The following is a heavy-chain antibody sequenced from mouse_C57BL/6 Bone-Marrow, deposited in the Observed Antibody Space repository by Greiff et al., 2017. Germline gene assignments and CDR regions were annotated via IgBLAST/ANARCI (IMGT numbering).Heavy chain of an antibody. D-gene: IGHD2-3*01. J-gene: IGHJ2*01. CDR3: ARDDDGYFGY. CDR1: GFTFSDFY. CDR2: SRNKANDYTT. Sequence: EVMLVESGGGLVQSGRSLRLSCATSGFTFSDFYMEWVRQAPGKGLEWIAASRNKANDYTTEYSASVKGRFIVSRDTSQSILYLQMNALRAEDTAIYYCARDDDGYFGYWGQGTTLTVSS. V-gene: IGHV7-1*01.